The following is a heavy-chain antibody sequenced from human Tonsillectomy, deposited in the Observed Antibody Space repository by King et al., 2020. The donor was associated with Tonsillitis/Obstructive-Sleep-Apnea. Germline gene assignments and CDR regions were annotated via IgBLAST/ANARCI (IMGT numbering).Heavy chain of an antibody. CDR3: ARDLTTLGGY. J-gene: IGHJ4*02. V-gene: IGHV3-74*01. Sequence: VQLVESGGGLVQPGGSLRLSCAASGFTFSAFWMHWVRQAPGKGLAWVSRINGDGSDTAYADSVKGRFTVSRDNAKDTLYLQMTSLRAEDTAVYYCARDLTTLGGYGGQGTLVTVSS. D-gene: IGHD1-14*01. CDR2: INGDGSDT. CDR1: GFTFSAFW.